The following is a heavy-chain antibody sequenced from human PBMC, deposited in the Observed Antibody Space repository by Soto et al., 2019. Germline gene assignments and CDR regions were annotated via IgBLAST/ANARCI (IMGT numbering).Heavy chain of an antibody. V-gene: IGHV2-5*02. J-gene: IGHJ4*02. CDR2: IYWDDDK. CDR1: GFSLTTSGVG. Sequence: QITLNKSGLTVVRPTETLTLTCRFSGFSLTTSGVGVGWIRQSPGKAPEWLALIYWDDDKRYSASLKSRLTITKDTSKNQVVLTVSDLDPTDTATYYCAHRVLRTVFGLVTTTAIYFDFWGQGTPVAVSS. CDR3: AHRVLRTVFGLVTTTAIYFDF. D-gene: IGHD3-3*01.